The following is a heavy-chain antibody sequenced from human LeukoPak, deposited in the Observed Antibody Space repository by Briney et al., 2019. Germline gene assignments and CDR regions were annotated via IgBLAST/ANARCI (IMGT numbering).Heavy chain of an antibody. D-gene: IGHD2-2*01. CDR2: INWNGGST. V-gene: IGHV3-20*04. CDR1: GFTFDDYG. J-gene: IGHJ4*02. CDR3: ARGHCSSTSCPVDY. Sequence: PGGSLRLSCAASGFTFDDYGMSWVRQAPGKGLEWVSGINWNGGSTGYADSVKGRFTISRDNAENSLYLQMNSLRAEDTALYYCARGHCSSTSCPVDYWGQGTLVTVSS.